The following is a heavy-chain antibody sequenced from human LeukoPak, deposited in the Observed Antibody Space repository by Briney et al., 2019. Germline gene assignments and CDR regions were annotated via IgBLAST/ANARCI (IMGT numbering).Heavy chain of an antibody. Sequence: ASVKVSCTASGYTFTGYYMHWVRQAPGQGLEWMGWINPNSGGTNYAQKFQGRVTMTRDTSISTAYMELSRLRSDDTAVYYCARFSGYSGYDLDYWGQGTLVTVSS. V-gene: IGHV1-2*02. J-gene: IGHJ4*02. D-gene: IGHD5-12*01. CDR2: INPNSGGT. CDR1: GYTFTGYY. CDR3: ARFSGYSGYDLDY.